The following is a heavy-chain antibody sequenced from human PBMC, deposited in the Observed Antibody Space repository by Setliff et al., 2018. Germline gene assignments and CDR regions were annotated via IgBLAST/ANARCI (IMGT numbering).Heavy chain of an antibody. J-gene: IGHJ4*02. CDR2: IKSKTDGGTI. D-gene: IGHD6-13*01. Sequence: PGGSLRLSCAASGFTFSSNAMTWVRQAPGKGLEWVGRIKSKTDGGTIDYAAPVKGRFTISRDDSKNTLYLQMNSLRAEDTAVYYCAKEKSSSTWYERKPFDCWGQGTPVTVSS. CDR1: GFTFSSNA. V-gene: IGHV3-15*01. CDR3: AKEKSSSTWYERKPFDC.